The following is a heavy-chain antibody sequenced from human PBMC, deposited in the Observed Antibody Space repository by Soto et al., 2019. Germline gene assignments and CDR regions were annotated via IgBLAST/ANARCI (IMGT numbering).Heavy chain of an antibody. CDR1: GGSFSGYY. CDR3: ARGRYYYDSSGYWRTVYYGMDV. J-gene: IGHJ6*02. V-gene: IGHV4-34*01. CDR2: INHSGST. D-gene: IGHD3-22*01. Sequence: SETLSLTCAVYGGSFSGYYWSWIRQPPGKGLEWIGEINHSGSTNYNPSLKSRVTISVDTSKNQFSLKVSSVTAADTAVYYCARGRYYYDSSGYWRTVYYGMDVWGQGTTVTVSS.